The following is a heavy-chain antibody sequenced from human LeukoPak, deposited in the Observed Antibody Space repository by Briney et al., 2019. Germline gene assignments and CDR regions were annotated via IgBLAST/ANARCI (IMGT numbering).Heavy chain of an antibody. CDR1: GFTFSDYY. CDR3: ARDFYANYNWFDP. V-gene: IGHV3-11*01. CDR2: ISSSGSTI. J-gene: IGHJ5*02. D-gene: IGHD2/OR15-2a*01. Sequence: PGGSLRLSCAASGFTFSDYYMSWIRQAPGKGLEWVSYISSSGSTIYYADSVKGRFTISRDNAKNSLYLQMNSLRAEDTAVYYCARDFYANYNWFDPWGQGTLVTVSS.